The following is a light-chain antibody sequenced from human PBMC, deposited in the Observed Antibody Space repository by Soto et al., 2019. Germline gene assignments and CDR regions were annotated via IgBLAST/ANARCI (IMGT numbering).Light chain of an antibody. J-gene: IGKJ2*01. Sequence: DIQMTQSPSSLSASVGDRLTITCRASPSMSSYLTGYQQKPGKAPKLLIYAASSLQSGVPSRFKGSGSRTDFSLTISSLQPEDFGIFFCQQSYSTPYTFGQGIKLQIK. CDR3: QQSYSTPYT. CDR2: AAS. V-gene: IGKV1-39*01. CDR1: PSMSSY.